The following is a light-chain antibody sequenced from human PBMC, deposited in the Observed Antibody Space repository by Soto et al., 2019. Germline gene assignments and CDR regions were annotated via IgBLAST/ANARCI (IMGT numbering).Light chain of an antibody. CDR3: QQSYRTPRT. CDR1: QTISNY. Sequence: DIQMTQSPPSLSASVGDRVTITFRASQTISNYLNWYQQKPGKAPKLLIYAASSLQSGVPSRFSGSGSGTDFTLTISSLQPEDFATYFCQQSYRTPRTFGPGTKVDIK. J-gene: IGKJ3*01. V-gene: IGKV1-39*01. CDR2: AAS.